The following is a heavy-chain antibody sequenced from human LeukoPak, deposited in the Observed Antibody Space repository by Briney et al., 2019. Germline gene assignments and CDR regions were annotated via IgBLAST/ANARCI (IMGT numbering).Heavy chain of an antibody. CDR2: IYHSGST. J-gene: IGHJ4*02. Sequence: SETLSLTCTVSGGSISSGGCYWSWIRQPPGKGLEWIGYIYHSGSTYYNPSLKSRVTISVDTSKNQFSLKLSSVTAADTAVYYCARAPGGNPTTHYFDYWGQGALVTVSS. CDR3: ARAPGGNPTTHYFDY. V-gene: IGHV4-30-2*01. D-gene: IGHD1-14*01. CDR1: GGSISSGGCY.